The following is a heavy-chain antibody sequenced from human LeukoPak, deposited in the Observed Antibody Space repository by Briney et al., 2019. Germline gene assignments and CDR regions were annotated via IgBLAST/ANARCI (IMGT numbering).Heavy chain of an antibody. Sequence: PSETLSLTCAVYGGSFSGYYWSWLRQPPGKGREWVGEIKHRGSTKYNPSLKRRVNISVDTSKHQFSLKLSSVTAPDTAVYYCARGGSPVGATNDYWGQGTLVTVSS. CDR1: GGSFSGYY. J-gene: IGHJ4*02. CDR3: ARGGSPVGATNDY. V-gene: IGHV4-34*01. CDR2: IKHRGST. D-gene: IGHD1-26*01.